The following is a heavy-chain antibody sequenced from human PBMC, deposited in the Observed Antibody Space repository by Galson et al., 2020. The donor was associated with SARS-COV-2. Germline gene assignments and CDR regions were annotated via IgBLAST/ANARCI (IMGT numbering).Heavy chain of an antibody. D-gene: IGHD3-22*01. CDR3: ARGHAHYDNSGYLTGWFDP. CDR1: GGTFSNYA. Sequence: ASEKVSCKASGGTFSNYAISWVRQAPGQGLEWMGGIIPFLGTPNYAQKFQDRVTITTDESTSTAYMQLNSLRSDDTAVYYCARGHAHYDNSGYLTGWFDPWGQGTLVTVAS. CDR2: IIPFLGTP. J-gene: IGHJ5*02. V-gene: IGHV1-69*05.